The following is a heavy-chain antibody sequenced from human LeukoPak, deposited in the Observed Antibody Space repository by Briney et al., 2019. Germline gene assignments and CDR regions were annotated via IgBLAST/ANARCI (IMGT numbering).Heavy chain of an antibody. J-gene: IGHJ6*03. CDR2: IKQDGSEK. Sequence: GGSLRLSCAASGFTFSSYWMSWVRQAPGKGLEWVANIKQDGSEKYYVDSVKGRFTISRDNAKNSLYLQMNSLRAEDTAVYYCARDLFSTNFYYYMDVWGKGTTVTVSS. D-gene: IGHD2-2*01. CDR1: GFTFSSYW. CDR3: ARDLFSTNFYYYMDV. V-gene: IGHV3-7*01.